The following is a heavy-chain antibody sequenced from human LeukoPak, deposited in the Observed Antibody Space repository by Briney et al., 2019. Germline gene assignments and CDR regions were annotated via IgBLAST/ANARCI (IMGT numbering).Heavy chain of an antibody. Sequence: SETLSLTCTVSGGSISSGGYYWSWIRQHPGKGLEWIGYIYYSGSTYYNPSLKSRVTISVDTSKNQFSLKLSSVTAADTAVYYCATGGSWNFDYWGQGTLVTVSS. J-gene: IGHJ4*02. CDR3: ATGGSWNFDY. V-gene: IGHV4-31*03. D-gene: IGHD2-15*01. CDR1: GGSISSGGYY. CDR2: IYYSGST.